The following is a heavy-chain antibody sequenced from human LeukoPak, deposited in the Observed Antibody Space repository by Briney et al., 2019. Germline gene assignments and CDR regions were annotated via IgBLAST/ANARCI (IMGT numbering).Heavy chain of an antibody. CDR2: MDPNSGDT. V-gene: IGHV1-2*02. Sequence: GASVKVSCKGSGYNFSVYYMHWVRQAPGHGLEWMGWMDPNSGDTIYAPKFQGRVSMTRDTSITTAYMELSSLTFDDSAIYYCATKGGLTPNTLAMWGHGTMVTVSS. J-gene: IGHJ3*01. CDR1: GYNFSVYY. D-gene: IGHD2-15*01. CDR3: ATKGGLTPNTLAM.